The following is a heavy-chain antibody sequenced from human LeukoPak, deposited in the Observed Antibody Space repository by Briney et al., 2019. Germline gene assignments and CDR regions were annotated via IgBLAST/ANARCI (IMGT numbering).Heavy chain of an antibody. CDR2: ISSDGKSI. CDR1: GGSISSYY. Sequence: ETLSLTCTVSGGSISSYYWSWIRQPPGKGLEWVARISSDGKSISYADSVKGRFTISRDNSKNTLYLQMDSLRAEDTAVYYCASASSESYYWALDYWGQGTLVTVSS. J-gene: IGHJ4*02. CDR3: ASASSESYYWALDY. D-gene: IGHD3-10*01. V-gene: IGHV3-74*01.